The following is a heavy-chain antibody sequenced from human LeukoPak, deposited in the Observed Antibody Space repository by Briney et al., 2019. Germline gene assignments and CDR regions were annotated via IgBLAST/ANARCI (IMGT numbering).Heavy chain of an antibody. D-gene: IGHD1-26*01. CDR1: GYIFTGYY. CDR3: ARRGRSTLDY. J-gene: IGHJ4*02. Sequence: ASVKVSCKTSGYIFTGYYIYWARQAPGQGFEWIGWIDPNSGGTNYSQNFQGRVNMARDTSVSTAFMELRGLTYDDTAIYFCARRGRSTLDYWGQGTLVTLSS. CDR2: IDPNSGGT. V-gene: IGHV1-2*02.